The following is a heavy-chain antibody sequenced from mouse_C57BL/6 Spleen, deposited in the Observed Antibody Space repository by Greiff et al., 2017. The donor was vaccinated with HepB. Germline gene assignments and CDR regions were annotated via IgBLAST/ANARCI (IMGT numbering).Heavy chain of an antibody. J-gene: IGHJ4*01. CDR3: ARWGDSSGTGAMDY. Sequence: QVHVKQPGAELVKPGASVKMSCKASGYTFTSYWITWVKQRPGQGLEWIGDIYPGSGSTNYNEKFKSKATLTVDTSSSTAYMQLSSLTSEDSAVYYCARWGDSSGTGAMDYWGQGTSVTVSS. V-gene: IGHV1-55*01. CDR2: IYPGSGST. D-gene: IGHD3-2*02. CDR1: GYTFTSYW.